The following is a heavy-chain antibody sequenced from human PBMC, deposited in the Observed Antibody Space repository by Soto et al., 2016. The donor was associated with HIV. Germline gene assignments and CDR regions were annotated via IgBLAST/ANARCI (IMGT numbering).Heavy chain of an antibody. J-gene: IGHJ4*02. CDR1: GFIFSDSA. V-gene: IGHV3-73*01. CDR2: IRTKGNNYAT. D-gene: IGHD3-10*01. CDR3: ARDRPGCSDTSCSSVGVGYFEN. Sequence: EVQLVESGGGLVQPGGSLKLSCAASGFIFSDSAIHWVRQAPGKGLEWVGHIRTKGNNYATAFSASVKGRFTISRDNSNNTLYLQMNSLRAEDTAVYYCARDRPGCSDTSCSSVGVGYFENWGQGNLVTVSS.